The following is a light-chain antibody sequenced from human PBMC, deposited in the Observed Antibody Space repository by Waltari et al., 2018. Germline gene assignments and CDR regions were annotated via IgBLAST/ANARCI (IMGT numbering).Light chain of an antibody. CDR3: CSYACSYTLVI. Sequence: QSALTQPRSVSGSPGQSVTIYCTGTSSDVAGYKYVSWYQKHPGKAPKHLIYVVTNRPAGVPDRFSGSKSRTTASLTISGLQTEDGTDYYGCSYACSYTLVIFGEGTKLTVL. CDR2: VVT. V-gene: IGLV2-11*01. CDR1: SSDVAGYKY. J-gene: IGLJ2*01.